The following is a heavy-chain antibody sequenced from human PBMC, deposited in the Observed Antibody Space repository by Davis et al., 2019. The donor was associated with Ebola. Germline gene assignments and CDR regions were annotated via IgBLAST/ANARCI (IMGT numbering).Heavy chain of an antibody. CDR3: AREAAVALFDY. V-gene: IGHV3-21*01. CDR2: ISSSSSYI. CDR1: GFTFSSYS. D-gene: IGHD6-19*01. J-gene: IGHJ4*02. Sequence: GESLKISCAASGFTFSSYSMNWVRQAPGKGLEWVSSISSSSSYIYYADSVKGRFTISRDNAKNSLYLQMNSLRAEDTAVYYCAREAAVALFDYRGQGTLVTVSS.